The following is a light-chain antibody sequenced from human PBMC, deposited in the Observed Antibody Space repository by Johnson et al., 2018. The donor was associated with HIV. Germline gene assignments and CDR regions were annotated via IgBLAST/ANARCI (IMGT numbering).Light chain of an antibody. V-gene: IGLV1-51*02. CDR2: ENN. Sequence: QSVLTQPPSVSAAPGQKVTISCSGSSSNIGNNYVSWYQQLPGTAPKLLIYENNKRPSGIPDRFSGSKSGTSATLGITGLQTGDEADYYCGTWDTSLSAWVFGTGTSVTVL. CDR3: GTWDTSLSAWV. J-gene: IGLJ1*01. CDR1: SSNIGNNY.